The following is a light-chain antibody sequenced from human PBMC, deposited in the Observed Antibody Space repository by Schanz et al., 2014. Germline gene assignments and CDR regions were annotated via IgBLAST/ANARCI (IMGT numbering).Light chain of an antibody. J-gene: IGLJ1*01. Sequence: QSALTQPRSVSGSPGQSVSISCTGTSSGVGDLNYVSWYQQLPGKAPKLMIYEVSKRPSGVPDRFSGSKSGNTASLTVSGLQAEDEADYYCSSYAGSNNVYVFGTGTKVTVL. CDR3: SSYAGSNNVYV. CDR2: EVS. V-gene: IGLV2-8*01. CDR1: SSGVGDLNY.